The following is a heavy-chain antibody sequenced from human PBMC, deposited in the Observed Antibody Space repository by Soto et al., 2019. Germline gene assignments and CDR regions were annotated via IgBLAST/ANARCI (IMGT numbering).Heavy chain of an antibody. V-gene: IGHV1-46*01. CDR3: AGDKILSSGYSYDDRYYFDY. CDR2: INPSGGST. CDR1: GYTFTSYY. J-gene: IGHJ4*02. D-gene: IGHD5-18*01. Sequence: ASVKVSCKASGYTFTSYYMHWVRQAPGQGLEWMGIINPSGGSTSYAQKFQGRVTMTRDTSTSTVYMELSSLRSEDTAVYYCAGDKILSSGYSYDDRYYFDYWGQGTLVTVSS.